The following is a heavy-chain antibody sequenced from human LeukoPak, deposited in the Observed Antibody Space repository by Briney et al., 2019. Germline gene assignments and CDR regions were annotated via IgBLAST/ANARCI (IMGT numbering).Heavy chain of an antibody. CDR2: ISSSSSYI. V-gene: IGHV3-21*01. CDR1: GFTFSSYS. J-gene: IGHJ6*02. Sequence: RTGGSLRLSCAASGFTFSSYSMTWVRQAPGKGLEWVSSISSSSSYIYYADSVKGRFTISRDNAKSSLYLQMNSLRAEGTAVYYCAKDWTQADYYYYGMDVWGQGTTVTVSS. D-gene: IGHD3-3*01. CDR3: AKDWTQADYYYYGMDV.